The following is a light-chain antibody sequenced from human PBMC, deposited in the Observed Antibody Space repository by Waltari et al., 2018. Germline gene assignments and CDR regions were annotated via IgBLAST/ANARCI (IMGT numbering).Light chain of an antibody. V-gene: IGKV3-15*01. J-gene: IGKJ4*01. CDR2: GAY. CDR3: QQYEDWPRHS. Sequence: EIVVTQSPATLSVSPGDRVPPYCRASQNVGTSLAWYQQKPGQTPRLLIFGAYSRASGVPARFSGSGSGTDFTLAISSLQSEDFAVYYCQQYEDWPRHSFGGGTKVQIE. CDR1: QNVGTS.